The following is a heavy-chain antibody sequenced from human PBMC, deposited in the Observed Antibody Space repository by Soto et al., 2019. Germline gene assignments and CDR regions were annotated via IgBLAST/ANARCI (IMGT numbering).Heavy chain of an antibody. CDR3: ARAREDCSGGSCSQTYYYYYMDV. CDR2: ISSSSSTI. J-gene: IGHJ6*03. D-gene: IGHD2-15*01. Sequence: GGSLRLSCAASGFTFSSYSMNWVRQAPGKGLEWVSYISSSSSTIYYADSVKGRFTISRDNAKNSLYLQMNSLRAEDTAVYYCARAREDCSGGSCSQTYYYYYMDVWGKGTTVTVSS. V-gene: IGHV3-48*01. CDR1: GFTFSSYS.